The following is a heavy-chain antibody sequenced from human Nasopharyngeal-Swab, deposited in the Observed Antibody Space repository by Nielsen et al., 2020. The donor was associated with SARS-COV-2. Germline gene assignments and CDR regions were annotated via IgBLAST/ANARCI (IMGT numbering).Heavy chain of an antibody. D-gene: IGHD3-10*01. J-gene: IGHJ4*02. V-gene: IGHV3-33*01. CDR3: VRALGEEGDY. CDR1: GFSVTSHG. CDR2: IWYDGTNR. Sequence: GGSLRLSCKASGFSVTSHGMHWVRQAPGKGLEWVAVIWYDGTNRYYADSVKDRFTISRDNSKNTLDLQMNSLKAVDTAIYYCVRALGEEGDYWGQGTPVTVSS.